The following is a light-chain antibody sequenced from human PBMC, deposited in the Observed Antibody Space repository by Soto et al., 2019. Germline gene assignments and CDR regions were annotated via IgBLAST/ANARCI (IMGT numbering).Light chain of an antibody. Sequence: EIVMTQSPATLSVSPGERATLSCSASQSVSSNLAWYQQKPGQAPRLLIYGASTRATGIPARFSGSGSGTEFTLTISSLQSEDFAVYYCKQYNNWPTLTFGGGTKVEIK. CDR2: GAS. J-gene: IGKJ4*01. CDR1: QSVSSN. CDR3: KQYNNWPTLT. V-gene: IGKV3-15*01.